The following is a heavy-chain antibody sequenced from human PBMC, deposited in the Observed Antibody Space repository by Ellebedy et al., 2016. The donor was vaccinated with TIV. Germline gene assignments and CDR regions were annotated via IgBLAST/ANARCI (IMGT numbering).Heavy chain of an antibody. V-gene: IGHV1-69*13. CDR2: TIPVFGVA. J-gene: IGHJ6*03. CDR1: GGAFSSYA. CDR3: ARGGQQVVQGYYYYYYMDV. Sequence: SVKVSXXSSGGAFSSYAFSWVRQAPGQGLQWMGGTIPVFGVANYAHKFQGRVTITADESTTTAYMELSSLTSEDTAVYYCARGGQQVVQGYYYYYYMDVWGKGTTVTVS. D-gene: IGHD6-13*01.